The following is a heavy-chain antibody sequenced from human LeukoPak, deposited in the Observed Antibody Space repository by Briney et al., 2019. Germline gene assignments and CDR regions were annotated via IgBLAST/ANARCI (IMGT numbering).Heavy chain of an antibody. CDR2: IKQDGSEK. CDR1: GFTFSSYW. V-gene: IGHV3-7*01. D-gene: IGHD3-16*01. CDR3: ARDFDCESCAYLPWWGEY. J-gene: IGHJ4*02. Sequence: GGSLRLSCAASGFTFSSYWMSWVRQAPGKGLEWVANIKQDGSEKWYVDSVKGRFTISRDNAKNSLYLQMNSLRAEDTAVYYCARDFDCESCAYLPWWGEYWGQGTLVTVPT.